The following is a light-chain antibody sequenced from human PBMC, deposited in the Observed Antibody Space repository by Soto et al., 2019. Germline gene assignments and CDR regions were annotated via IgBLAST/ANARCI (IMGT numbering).Light chain of an antibody. J-gene: IGKJ1*01. V-gene: IGKV3-20*01. CDR3: QLYVGSPT. Sequence: ETVLTQSPGTLSLSAGERATVSCRASQSVNKNILAWYQLRPGQAPRLLISGASSRATGIPDRTRGSGSGIDVTLTITRVEPEDSAMYYCQLYVGSPTFGQGTKVEI. CDR2: GAS. CDR1: QSVNKNI.